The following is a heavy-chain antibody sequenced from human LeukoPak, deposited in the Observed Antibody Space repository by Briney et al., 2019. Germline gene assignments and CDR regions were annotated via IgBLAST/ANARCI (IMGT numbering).Heavy chain of an antibody. V-gene: IGHV3-64*01. CDR2: ISSNGGST. D-gene: IGHD3-10*01. J-gene: IGHJ4*02. Sequence: PGGSLRLSCAASGFTFSSYAMHWVRQAPGKGLEYVSGISSNGGSTYYANSVKGRFTISRDNSKNTLYLQMGSLRAEGMAVYFCAKRGVVIRVILVGFHKEAYYFDSWGQGALVTVSS. CDR1: GFTFSSYA. CDR3: AKRGVVIRVILVGFHKEAYYFDS.